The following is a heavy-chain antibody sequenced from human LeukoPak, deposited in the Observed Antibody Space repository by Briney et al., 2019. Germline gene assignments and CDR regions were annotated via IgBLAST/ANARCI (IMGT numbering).Heavy chain of an antibody. CDR1: GYTFTSYG. CDR2: ISAYNGNT. Sequence: ASVNVSCKASGYTFTSYGISWVRQAPGQGIEWKGWISAYNGNTNYAQKLQGRVTMTTDTSTTTAYMELRSLRSDDTAVYYCARGGGPIVVVPIDYWGQGTLVTVSS. CDR3: ARGGGPIVVVPIDY. J-gene: IGHJ4*02. V-gene: IGHV1-18*01. D-gene: IGHD3-22*01.